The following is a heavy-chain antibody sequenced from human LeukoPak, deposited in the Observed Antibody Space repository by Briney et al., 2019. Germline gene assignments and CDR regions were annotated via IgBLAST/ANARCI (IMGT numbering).Heavy chain of an antibody. V-gene: IGHV4-34*01. CDR1: GGSFSGYY. J-gene: IGHJ4*02. Sequence: PSETLSLTCAVYGGSFSGYYWSWIRQPPGNGLEWIGEINHSGSTNYNPSLKSRGTISVDTSKNQFSLTLSSVTAADTAVYYCARGRFPKSGSYLFWGQGTLVTVSS. D-gene: IGHD1-26*01. CDR2: INHSGST. CDR3: ARGRFPKSGSYLF.